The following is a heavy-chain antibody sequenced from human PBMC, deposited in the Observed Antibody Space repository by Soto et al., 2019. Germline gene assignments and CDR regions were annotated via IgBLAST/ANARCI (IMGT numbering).Heavy chain of an antibody. V-gene: IGHV2-5*01. CDR1: GFSLSTSGVG. CDR3: THRRGSGLYGMDV. J-gene: IGHJ6*02. Sequence: QITLKESGPALVKPTQTLTLTCTFSGFSLSTSGVGVGWVRQPPGKALEWLALVYSNDDKRFSPSLKNRLTITKDTAKNQVVLTMTNMDPVDTAKYYCTHRRGSGLYGMDVWGQGTTVTVSS. CDR2: VYSNDDK. D-gene: IGHD3-10*01.